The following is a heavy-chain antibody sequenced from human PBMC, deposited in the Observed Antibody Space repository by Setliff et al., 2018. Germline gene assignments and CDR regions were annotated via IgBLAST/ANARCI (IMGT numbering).Heavy chain of an antibody. CDR2: IKTFSFKA. CDR1: GYTFVNYG. V-gene: IGHV1-18*01. Sequence: ASVKVSCKASGYTFVNYGINWVRQAPGQGLEWVGWIKTFSFKANYAQKFQDRVTITTDTSTTTAHMELRGLRFDDTATYYCARFRVSSGGYNYYTMDVW. J-gene: IGHJ6*01. D-gene: IGHD1-26*01. CDR3: ARFRVSSGGYNYYTMDV.